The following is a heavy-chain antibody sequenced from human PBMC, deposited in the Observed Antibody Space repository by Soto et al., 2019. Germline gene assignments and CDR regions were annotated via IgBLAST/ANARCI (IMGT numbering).Heavy chain of an antibody. CDR1: GYTFTSYG. Sequence: ASVKVSCKASGYTFTSYGISWVRQAPGQGLEWMGWISAYNGNTNYAQKLQGRVTMTTDTSTSTAYMELRSLRSDDTAVYYCARPPRGQCPLDRSGDGAFDIWGQGTMVTVSS. CDR3: ARPPRGQCPLDRSGDGAFDI. V-gene: IGHV1-18*01. D-gene: IGHD3-10*01. J-gene: IGHJ3*02. CDR2: ISAYNGNT.